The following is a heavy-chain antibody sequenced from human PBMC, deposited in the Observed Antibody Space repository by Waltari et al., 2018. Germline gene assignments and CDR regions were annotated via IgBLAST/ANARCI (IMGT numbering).Heavy chain of an antibody. V-gene: IGHV4-39*01. CDR2: LFFSGET. Sequence: YLQESGPRLVKPSETLSLTCTVFGGSISTSSYFWGWLRQPPGKEPEWIGSLFFSGETYYNTSLKSRVTISTDTSKNQFFLRLTSVTAADTATYYCARPLSSSYPYAGDQWGQGTLVTVSS. D-gene: IGHD6-13*01. J-gene: IGHJ4*02. CDR1: GGSISTSSYF. CDR3: ARPLSSSYPYAGDQ.